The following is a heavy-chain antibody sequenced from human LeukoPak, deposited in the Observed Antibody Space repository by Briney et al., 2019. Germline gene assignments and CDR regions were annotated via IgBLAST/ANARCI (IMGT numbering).Heavy chain of an antibody. D-gene: IGHD4-17*01. CDR1: GFTFSSYA. Sequence: GGSLRLSCAASGFTFSSYAINWVRQAPGNGLEWVSAISGTGAGTYYADSVKGRFTISRDNSTNTLYLQMNSLRAEDTAVYYCAKEVSRVTTFYFDYWGQGTLVTVSS. CDR3: AKEVSRVTTFYFDY. CDR2: ISGTGAGT. V-gene: IGHV3-23*01. J-gene: IGHJ4*02.